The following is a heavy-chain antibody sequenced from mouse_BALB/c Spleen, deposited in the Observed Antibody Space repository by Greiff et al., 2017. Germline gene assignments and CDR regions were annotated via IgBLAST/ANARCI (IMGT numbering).Heavy chain of an antibody. J-gene: IGHJ2*01. V-gene: IGHV2-9*02. D-gene: IGHD1-1*01. Sequence: QVQLKQSGPGLVAPSQSLSITCTVSGFSLTSYGVHWVRQPPGKGLEWLGVIWAGGSTNYNSALMSRLSISKDNSKSHVFLKMNSLQTDDTAMYFCATSTTVVVRGVYYFDYGGQGTTLTVSS. CDR3: ATSTTVVVRGVYYFDY. CDR2: IWAGGST. CDR1: GFSLTSYG.